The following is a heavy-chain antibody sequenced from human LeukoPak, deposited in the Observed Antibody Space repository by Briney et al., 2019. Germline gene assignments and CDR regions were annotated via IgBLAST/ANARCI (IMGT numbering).Heavy chain of an antibody. J-gene: IGHJ4*02. Sequence: SQTLSLTCAISGDSVSSNSAAWNWIRQSPSRGLEWLGRAYYRSKWYNGYAVSVKSRITINPDTSKNQFSLQLKSVTPEDTAVYYCAKDHPIRLLWAAAGTGYYFDYWGQGTLVTVSS. D-gene: IGHD6-13*01. CDR3: AKDHPIRLLWAAAGTGYYFDY. V-gene: IGHV6-1*01. CDR2: AYYRSKWYN. CDR1: GDSVSSNSAA.